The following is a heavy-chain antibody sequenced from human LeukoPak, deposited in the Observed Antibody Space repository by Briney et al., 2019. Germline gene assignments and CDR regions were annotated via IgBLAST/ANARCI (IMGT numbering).Heavy chain of an antibody. CDR1: GFTFDDYA. D-gene: IGHD3-3*01. CDR2: ISWNSGSI. J-gene: IGHJ6*03. Sequence: PGRSLRLSCAASGFTFDDYAMHWVRQAPGKGLEWVSGISWNSGSIGYADSVKGRFTISRDNAKNSLYLQMNSLRAEDTALYYCAKGKGDFWTDYYMDVWGKGTTVTVSS. V-gene: IGHV3-9*01. CDR3: AKGKGDFWTDYYMDV.